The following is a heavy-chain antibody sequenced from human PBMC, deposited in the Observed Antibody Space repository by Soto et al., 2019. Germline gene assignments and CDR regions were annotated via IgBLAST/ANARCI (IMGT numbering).Heavy chain of an antibody. D-gene: IGHD3-3*01. CDR2: VSAGGSST. J-gene: IGHJ4*01. CDR1: GFTFSTCA. V-gene: IGHV3-23*01. Sequence: EVQLLESGGGLVQPGGSLRLSCAASGFTFSTCAMSWVRQAPGKGLEWVSGVSAGGSSTYFADSVKGRFTMSYDDTKKPLCVHMRCSRAKDGTVSYRAKAGVPAEYEGVDWESDYRGRGT. CDR3: AKAGVPAEYEGVDWESDY.